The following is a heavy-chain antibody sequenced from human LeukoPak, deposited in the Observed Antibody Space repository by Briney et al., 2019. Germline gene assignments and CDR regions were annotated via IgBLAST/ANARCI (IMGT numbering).Heavy chain of an antibody. V-gene: IGHV3-23*01. CDR3: AKLTYGHNMYYFDY. D-gene: IGHD5-24*01. CDR2: ISGSGVST. CDR1: GFTFSSYG. J-gene: IGHJ4*02. Sequence: GGSLRLSCAASGFTFSSYGMSWVRQAPGKGLEWVSVISGSGVSTYYADSVKGRFTISRDNSKNTLDLQMNSLRAEDTAVYYCAKLTYGHNMYYFDYWGQGTLVTVSS.